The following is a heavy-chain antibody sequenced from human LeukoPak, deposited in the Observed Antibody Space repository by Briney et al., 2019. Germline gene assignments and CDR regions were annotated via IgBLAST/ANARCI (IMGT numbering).Heavy chain of an antibody. CDR2: IYYSGST. V-gene: IGHV4-39*07. J-gene: IGHJ3*02. CDR3: ARPPGFRDAVDI. CDR1: GGSISSSSYY. Sequence: SETLSLTCTVSGGSISSSSYYWGWIRQPPGKGLEWIGSIYYSGSTYYNPSLKSRVTISVDTSKKQFSLKLSSVTAADTAVYYCARPPGFRDAVDIWGQGTMVTVSS.